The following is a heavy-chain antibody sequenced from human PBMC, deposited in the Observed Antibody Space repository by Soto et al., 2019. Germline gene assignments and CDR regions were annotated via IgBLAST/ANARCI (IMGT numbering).Heavy chain of an antibody. CDR1: GFSFSSYW. J-gene: IGHJ4*02. CDR3: AKREGNTYGLFH. D-gene: IGHD5-18*01. CDR2: IKTDGSSA. V-gene: IGHV3-74*01. Sequence: EVQLVESGGGLVQPGGSLRLSCAASGFSFSSYWIHWVRQAPGKGLVWVSHIKTDGSSADYADSVKGRFTISRDNAKNTLYLQMNNLRGEDTAVYFCAKREGNTYGLFHWGQGTLVAVSS.